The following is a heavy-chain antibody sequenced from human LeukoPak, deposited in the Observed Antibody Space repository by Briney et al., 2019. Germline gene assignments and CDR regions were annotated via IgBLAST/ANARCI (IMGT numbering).Heavy chain of an antibody. Sequence: ASAKVSCKASGYTFTGYYMHWVRQAPGQGLEWMGWINPNSGGTNYAQKFQGRVTMTRDTSISTAYMELSRLRSDDTAVYYCARIPSIAVAGKSGYWGQGTLVTVSS. V-gene: IGHV1-2*02. J-gene: IGHJ4*02. CDR3: ARIPSIAVAGKSGY. CDR1: GYTFTGYY. CDR2: INPNSGGT. D-gene: IGHD6-19*01.